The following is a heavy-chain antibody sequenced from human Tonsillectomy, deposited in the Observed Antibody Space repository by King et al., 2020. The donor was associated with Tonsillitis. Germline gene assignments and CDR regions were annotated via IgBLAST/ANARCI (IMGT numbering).Heavy chain of an antibody. CDR3: ARDSEYYDFWSGHYNNYYQGMDV. J-gene: IGHJ6*02. Sequence: VQLVESGGGLVQPGGSLRLSCTASGFIFSSYWMTWVRQAPGKGLEWVANIKPDGSEKYYVGSVKGRFTISRDNAKNSPFLQMNDLRAEDTAVYYCARDSEYYDFWSGHYNNYYQGMDVWGQGTTVTVSS. CDR2: IKPDGSEK. V-gene: IGHV3-7*01. CDR1: GFIFSSYW. D-gene: IGHD3-3*01.